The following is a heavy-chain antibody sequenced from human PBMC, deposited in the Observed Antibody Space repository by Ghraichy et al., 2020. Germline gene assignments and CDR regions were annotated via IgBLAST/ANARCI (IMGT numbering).Heavy chain of an antibody. Sequence: SQTLSLTCVISGDSISRSTTGWNWIRQSPSGGLEWLGRTYYEFKWNDDYALSMRGRITLSPDTSKNQFSLHLNSVTPADTGVYYCARGFLRTGFDCWGQGAVGTVAS. CDR3: ARGFLRTGFDC. J-gene: IGHJ4*02. D-gene: IGHD1-14*01. CDR1: GDSISRSTTG. V-gene: IGHV6-1*01. CDR2: TYYEFKWND.